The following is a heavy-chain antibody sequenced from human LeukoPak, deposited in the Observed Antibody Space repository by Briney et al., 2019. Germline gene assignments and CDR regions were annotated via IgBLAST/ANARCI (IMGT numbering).Heavy chain of an antibody. CDR1: GYSFTNYW. J-gene: IGHJ4*02. V-gene: IGHV5-51*01. D-gene: IGHD5-18*01. Sequence: GESLKISCTVSGYSFTNYWIGWVRQMPGKGLGWMGIIYPDDSDTRYSPSFLGQVTISADKSISTAYLQWSSLKASDTAMYYCARQAAMVTPFDYWGQGTPVTVSS. CDR3: ARQAAMVTPFDY. CDR2: IYPDDSDT.